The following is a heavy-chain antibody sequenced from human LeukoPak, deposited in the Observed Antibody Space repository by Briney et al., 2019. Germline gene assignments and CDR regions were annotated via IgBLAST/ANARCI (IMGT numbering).Heavy chain of an antibody. CDR1: GYSFSNYG. V-gene: IGHV1-18*01. CDR3: ARYNSLFRGVTTSDY. J-gene: IGHJ4*02. Sequence: GTSVKASCKTSGYSFSNYGISWVRQAPGQGLEWMGRIGRVTSNSGDVTYAPKFQDRVTMTTDTSTTTAYMELRSLRFDDTAVYFCARYNSLFRGVTTSDYWGQGTLVTVSS. D-gene: IGHD3-10*01. CDR2: IGRVTSNSGDV.